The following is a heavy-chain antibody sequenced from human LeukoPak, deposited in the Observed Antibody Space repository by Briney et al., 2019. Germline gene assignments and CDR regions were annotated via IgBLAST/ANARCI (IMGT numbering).Heavy chain of an antibody. V-gene: IGHV4-39*07. CDR2: IYYSGST. CDR3: ARSLAGTDDY. Sequence: SETLSLTCTVSGGSISSSSYYWGWIRQPPGKGLEWIGSIYYSGSTYYNPSLKSRVTISVDTSKNQFSLKLSSVTAADTAVYYCARSLAGTDDYWGQGTLVTVSS. D-gene: IGHD6-19*01. J-gene: IGHJ4*02. CDR1: GGSISSSSYY.